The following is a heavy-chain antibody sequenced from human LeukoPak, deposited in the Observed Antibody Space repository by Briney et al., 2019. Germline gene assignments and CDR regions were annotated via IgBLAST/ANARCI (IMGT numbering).Heavy chain of an antibody. J-gene: IGHJ3*02. Sequence: ASVKVSCKASGGTFSGYAISWVRQAPGQGLEWMGGIIPIFGTANYAQKFQGRVTITADKSTSTAYMELSSLRSEDTAVYYCAGAQTYYYDSSGYPPGAFDIWGQGTMVTVSS. CDR2: IIPIFGTA. CDR3: AGAQTYYYDSSGYPPGAFDI. V-gene: IGHV1-69*06. D-gene: IGHD3-22*01. CDR1: GGTFSGYA.